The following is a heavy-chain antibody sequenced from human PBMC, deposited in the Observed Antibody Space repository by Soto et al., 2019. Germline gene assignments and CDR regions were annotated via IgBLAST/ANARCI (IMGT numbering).Heavy chain of an antibody. V-gene: IGHV3-15*01. CDR3: TTEIEYYDILTGYYNSYGMDV. CDR2: IKSKTDGETT. Sequence: GGSLRLSCAASGFSFSNAWMSWLRQAPGKGLEWVGRIKSKTDGETTDYAAPVKGRFTISRDDSKNTLSLQMKSLQTEDTAMYYCTTEIEYYDILTGYYNSYGMDVWGQGTTVTVS. J-gene: IGHJ6*02. D-gene: IGHD3-9*01. CDR1: GFSFSNAW.